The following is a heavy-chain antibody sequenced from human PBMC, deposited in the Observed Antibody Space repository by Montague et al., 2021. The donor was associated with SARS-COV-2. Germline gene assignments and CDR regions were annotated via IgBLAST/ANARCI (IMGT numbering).Heavy chain of an antibody. CDR1: GGSITNNIDY. V-gene: IGHV4-39*02. D-gene: IGHD3-22*01. CDR3: ARLERYFDSSGSPSAFDF. Sequence: SETLSLTSTVSGGSITNNIDYWAWIRQPPGKGLEWIGSIYYTGNTYYNPSLKSRVTISVVTSKNHFTLKLSSVTAAETAVYYCARLERYFDSSGSPSAFDFWGQGTKVTVSS. J-gene: IGHJ3*01. CDR2: IYYTGNT.